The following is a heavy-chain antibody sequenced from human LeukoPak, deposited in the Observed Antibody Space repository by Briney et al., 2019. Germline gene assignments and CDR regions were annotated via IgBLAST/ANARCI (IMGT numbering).Heavy chain of an antibody. Sequence: GGSLRLSCAASGFTFSSYWMSWVRQAPGKGLEWVANIKQDGSEKYYVDSVKGRFTIPRDNAKNSLYLQMNSLRAEDTAVYYCAKQPWPPYFDYWGQGTLVTVSS. CDR1: GFTFSSYW. D-gene: IGHD6-13*01. J-gene: IGHJ4*02. CDR2: IKQDGSEK. CDR3: AKQPWPPYFDY. V-gene: IGHV3-7*03.